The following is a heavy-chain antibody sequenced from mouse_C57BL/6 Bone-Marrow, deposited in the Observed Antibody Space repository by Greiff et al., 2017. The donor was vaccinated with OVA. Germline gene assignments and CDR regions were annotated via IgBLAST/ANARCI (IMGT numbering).Heavy chain of an antibody. D-gene: IGHD1-2*01. J-gene: IGHJ1*03. CDR1: GYTFTDYE. V-gene: IGHV1-15*01. CDR2: IDPETGGT. Sequence: QVQLKESGAELVRPGASVTLSCKASGYTFTDYEMHWVKQTPVHGLEWIGAIDPETGGTAYNQKFKGKAILTADKSSSTAYMELRSLTSEDSAVYYCTREHYYAHFDVWGTGTTVTVSS. CDR3: TREHYYAHFDV.